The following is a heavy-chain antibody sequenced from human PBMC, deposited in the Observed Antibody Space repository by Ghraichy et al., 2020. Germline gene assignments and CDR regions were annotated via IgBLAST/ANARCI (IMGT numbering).Heavy chain of an antibody. CDR1: GFTFSSHW. J-gene: IGHJ4*02. Sequence: GESLNISCAASGFTFSSHWMSWVRQAPGKGLEWVANIKVDGSEKYYVDSVKGRFTISRDNAKNSLYLQMESLRAEDTALYYCARDLNWGSMDYWGQGTLVTVSS. CDR2: IKVDGSEK. D-gene: IGHD7-27*01. CDR3: ARDLNWGSMDY. V-gene: IGHV3-7*03.